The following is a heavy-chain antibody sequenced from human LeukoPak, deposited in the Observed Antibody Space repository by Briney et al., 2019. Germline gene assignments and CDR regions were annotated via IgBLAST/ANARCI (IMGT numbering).Heavy chain of an antibody. J-gene: IGHJ5*02. D-gene: IGHD6-13*01. V-gene: IGHV1-8*03. CDR1: GYTLTSYD. CDR3: ARGHSSSSDWFDP. Sequence: VASVKVPCKASGYTLTSYDNNWGGQATGKGLEGMGWMNPNSGNTGYAQKFQGRVTITRNTSISTAYMELSSLRSEDTAVYYCARGHSSSSDWFDPWGQGALVTVSS. CDR2: MNPNSGNT.